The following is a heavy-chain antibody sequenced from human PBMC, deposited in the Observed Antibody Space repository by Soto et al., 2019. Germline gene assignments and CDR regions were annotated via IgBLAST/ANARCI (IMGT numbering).Heavy chain of an antibody. CDR1: GYTFTGYY. D-gene: IGHD4-17*01. J-gene: IGHJ4*02. V-gene: IGHV1-2*04. CDR3: ARDGGEYGDYDY. Sequence: VQLVQSGTEVKMPGASVKVSCKASGYTFTGYYMHWVRQVPGQVIEWMGWINSRTGVTNYAQKFQGWVTMTRYTSISTAYMEVSRLKSDDTAVYYCARDGGEYGDYDYWGQGTLVTVSS. CDR2: INSRTGVT.